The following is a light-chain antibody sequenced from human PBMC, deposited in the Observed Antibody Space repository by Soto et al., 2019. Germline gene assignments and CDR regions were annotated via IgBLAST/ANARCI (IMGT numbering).Light chain of an antibody. CDR2: DVS. CDR1: SSDVGGYNY. V-gene: IGLV2-14*01. J-gene: IGLJ1*01. CDR3: SSYTSSGTLV. Sequence: QSALTQPASVSGSPGQSITVSYTGTSSDVGGYNYVSWYQQHPGKAPKLMIYDVSNRPSGVSNRFSGSKSGNTASLTISGLRAEDEADYYCSSYTSSGTLVFGTGTKLTVL.